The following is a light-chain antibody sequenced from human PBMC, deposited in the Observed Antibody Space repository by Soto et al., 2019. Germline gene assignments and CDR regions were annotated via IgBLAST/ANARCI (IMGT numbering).Light chain of an antibody. V-gene: IGKV3-15*01. CDR1: QSVRSN. Sequence: EIVMTQSPATLSASPGERATLSCRASQSVRSNLAWYQQKPGQAPRLLIYGASTRATGIPARFSCSGSGTEFTLSIGSLQSEDFAVYYCQQYNNWPPTFGQGTKVDIK. CDR3: QQYNNWPPT. J-gene: IGKJ1*01. CDR2: GAS.